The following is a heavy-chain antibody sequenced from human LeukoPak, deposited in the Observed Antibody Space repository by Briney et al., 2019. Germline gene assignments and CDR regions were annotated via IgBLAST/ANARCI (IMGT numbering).Heavy chain of an antibody. CDR2: IIPIFGTA. V-gene: IGHV1-69*05. D-gene: IGHD6-19*01. Sequence: SSVKVSCKASGGTFTSYAISWVRQAPGQGLEWMGGIIPIFGTANYAQKFQGRVTITTDESTSTAYMELSSLRSENTAVYYCARSVADAYFDYWGQGTLVTVSS. CDR3: ARSVADAYFDY. CDR1: GGTFTSYA. J-gene: IGHJ4*02.